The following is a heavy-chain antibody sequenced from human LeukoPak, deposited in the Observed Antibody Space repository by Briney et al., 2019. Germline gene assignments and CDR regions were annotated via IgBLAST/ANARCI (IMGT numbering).Heavy chain of an antibody. J-gene: IGHJ5*02. V-gene: IGHV4-59*01. CDR1: GGSISSYY. Sequence: SETLSLTCTVSGGSISSYYWSWIRQPPGKGLEWIGYIYYSGSTNYNPSLKSRVTISVDTSKNQFSLNLSSVTAADTAVYYCARVPSSGWYYWFDPWGQGTLVTVSS. CDR2: IYYSGST. D-gene: IGHD6-19*01. CDR3: ARVPSSGWYYWFDP.